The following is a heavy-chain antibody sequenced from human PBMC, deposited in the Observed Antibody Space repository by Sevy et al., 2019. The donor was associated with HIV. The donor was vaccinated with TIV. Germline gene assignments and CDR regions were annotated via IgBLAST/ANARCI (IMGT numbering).Heavy chain of an antibody. CDR2: IKEDGSEK. Sequence: GGSLRLSCVVSGFSFSSFWMSWVRQAPGKGLEWVADIKEDGSEKNYVDSVKGRFSISRDNAENSLYLQMSNVRVDDTAVYYCARWTIDGHSAKCFDPWGQGTLVTVSS. J-gene: IGHJ5*02. CDR1: GFSFSSFW. CDR3: ARWTIDGHSAKCFDP. D-gene: IGHD3-9*01. V-gene: IGHV3-7*01.